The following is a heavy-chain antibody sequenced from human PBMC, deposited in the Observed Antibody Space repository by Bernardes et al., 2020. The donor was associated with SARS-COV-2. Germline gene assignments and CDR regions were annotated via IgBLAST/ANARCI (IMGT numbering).Heavy chain of an antibody. D-gene: IGHD6-19*01. J-gene: IGHJ6*02. CDR3: ARDSSGGPGMDV. Sequence: SETLSLTCAVYGGSFSGYYWSWIRQPPGKGLEWIWEINHSGSTNYNPSLKSRVTISVDTSKNQFSLKLSSVTAADTAVYYCARDSSGGPGMDVWGQGTTVTVSS. V-gene: IGHV4-34*01. CDR2: INHSGST. CDR1: GGSFSGYY.